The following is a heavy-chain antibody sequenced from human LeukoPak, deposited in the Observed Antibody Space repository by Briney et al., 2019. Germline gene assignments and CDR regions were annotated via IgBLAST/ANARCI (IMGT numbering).Heavy chain of an antibody. D-gene: IGHD6-25*01. CDR2: IYDSGST. CDR3: ARDAAETGYYYYAMDV. V-gene: IGHV4-59*01. J-gene: IGHJ6*02. Sequence: SSETLSLTCTVSGGSISSYYWSWMRQPPGKGLEWIGYIYDSGSTKYNPSLKSRVTMSVDTSKSQFSLRLSSVTTADTAVYYCARDAAETGYYYYAMDVWGQGPRSPSP. CDR1: GGSISSYY.